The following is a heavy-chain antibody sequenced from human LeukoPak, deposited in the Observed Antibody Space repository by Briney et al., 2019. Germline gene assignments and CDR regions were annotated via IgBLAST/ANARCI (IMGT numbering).Heavy chain of an antibody. J-gene: IGHJ5*02. CDR3: ARGGQQLVNRFDP. CDR2: IYTSGST. D-gene: IGHD6-13*01. CDR1: GGSISSGSYY. Sequence: PSETLFLTCTVSGGSISSGSYYWSWIRQPAGKGLEWIGRIYTSGSTDYNPSLKSRVTVSVDTSKNQFSLKLNSVTAADTAFYYCARGGQQLVNRFDPWGQGILVTVSS. V-gene: IGHV4-61*02.